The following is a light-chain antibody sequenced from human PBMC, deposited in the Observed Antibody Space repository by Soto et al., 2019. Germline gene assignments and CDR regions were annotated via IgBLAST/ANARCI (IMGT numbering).Light chain of an antibody. CDR2: DAS. CDR1: QSISSW. V-gene: IGKV1-5*01. CDR3: QQYNSCAWT. J-gene: IGKJ1*01. Sequence: DIQMTPSPSTLSASVGDRVTITCRASQSISSWLAWYQQKPGKAPKLLIYDASSLESGVPSRFSGSGSGTEFTLTISSLQPDDFATYYCQQYNSCAWTFGQGTKVDIK.